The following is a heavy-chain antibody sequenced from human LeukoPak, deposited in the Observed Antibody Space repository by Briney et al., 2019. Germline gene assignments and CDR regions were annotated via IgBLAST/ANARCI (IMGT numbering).Heavy chain of an antibody. CDR1: GGSISGYY. J-gene: IGHJ4*02. CDR2: IYYSGST. CDR3: ARGRSERSFDY. V-gene: IGHV4-59*01. D-gene: IGHD1-1*01. Sequence: KPSATLSLTCPVSGGSISGYYWSWIRPPPGKGLEWIGNIYYSGSTNYNPSLKSRVTISVDTSKNQFSLKLSSVTAADTAIYYCARGRSERSFDYWGQGTLVTVSS.